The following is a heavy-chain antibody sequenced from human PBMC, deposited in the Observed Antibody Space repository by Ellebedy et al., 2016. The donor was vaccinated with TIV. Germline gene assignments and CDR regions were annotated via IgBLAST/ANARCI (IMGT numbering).Heavy chain of an antibody. D-gene: IGHD2-21*01. V-gene: IGHV3-13*01. J-gene: IGHJ4*03. CDR2: IGTAGDT. CDR3: ARVRFGDTAVDY. Sequence: GGSLRLSCAASGFTFSSYDMHWVRQGTGKGLEWVSAIGTAGDTYYSGSVKGRFTISRENAKNSLYLQITSLRAEDTAVYYCARVRFGDTAVDYWGQGTLVTVSS. CDR1: GFTFSSYD.